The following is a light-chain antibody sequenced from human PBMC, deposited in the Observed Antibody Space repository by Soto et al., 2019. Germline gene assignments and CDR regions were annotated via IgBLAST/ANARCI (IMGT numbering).Light chain of an antibody. J-gene: IGKJ1*01. CDR3: QQSYSSPWT. CDR1: QTITNY. Sequence: DIQMTQSPSSLSASVGDRVTITCRASQTITNYLNWYQQKPGKAPKLLIYAASTLLSGVPSRFSGGGSGTDFTLTIDSLQHEDFATYYCQQSYSSPWTFGQGTKVEIK. CDR2: AAS. V-gene: IGKV1-39*01.